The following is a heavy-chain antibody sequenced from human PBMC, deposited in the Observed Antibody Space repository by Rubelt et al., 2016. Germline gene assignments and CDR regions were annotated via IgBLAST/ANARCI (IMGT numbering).Heavy chain of an antibody. CDR2: IYYSGST. J-gene: IGHJ4*02. D-gene: IGHD5-18*01. CDR1: GGSISSYY. V-gene: IGHV4-59*01. Sequence: QVQLQESGPGLVKPSETLSLTCTVSGGSISSYYWSWIRQPPGKGLEWIGYIYYSGSTNYNPSLKSRVTISVDTSKNQFSLKLSSVTAADTAVYYCARGDGYSYGYRADYWGQGTLVTVSS. CDR3: ARGDGYSYGYRADY.